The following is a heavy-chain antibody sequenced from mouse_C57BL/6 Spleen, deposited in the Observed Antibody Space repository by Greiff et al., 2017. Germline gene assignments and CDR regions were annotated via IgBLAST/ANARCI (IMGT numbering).Heavy chain of an antibody. J-gene: IGHJ4*01. Sequence: QVQLQQSGAELVRPGTSVKMSCKASGYTFTNYWIGWAKQRPGHGLEWIGDIYPGGGYTNYNEKFKGKATLTADKSSSTAYMQFRSLTSEDSAIYYCARSDYGSDYAMDYWGQGTSVTVSS. D-gene: IGHD1-1*01. V-gene: IGHV1-63*01. CDR3: ARSDYGSDYAMDY. CDR1: GYTFTNYW. CDR2: IYPGGGYT.